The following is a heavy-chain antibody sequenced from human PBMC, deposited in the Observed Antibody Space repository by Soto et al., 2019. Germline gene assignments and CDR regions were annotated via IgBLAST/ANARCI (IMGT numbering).Heavy chain of an antibody. D-gene: IGHD7-27*01. J-gene: IGHJ6*02. CDR3: ARQTGDRDYYYGVDV. Sequence: EVQLVQSGAEVKEPGESLKISCKGSGYSFTSHWIGWVRQMPGKGLEWMGVIYLGGSDTRYSPSFQGHVTISADKSSSTAYLQWSSLKASDSAMYCCARQTGDRDYYYGVDVWCQGTTVTVSS. CDR1: GYSFTSHW. CDR2: IYLGGSDT. V-gene: IGHV5-51*01.